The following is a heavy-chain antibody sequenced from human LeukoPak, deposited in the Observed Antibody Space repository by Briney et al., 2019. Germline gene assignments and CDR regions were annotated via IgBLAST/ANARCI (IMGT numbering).Heavy chain of an antibody. Sequence: ASVKVSCKVSGYTLTELSMHWVRQAPGKGLEWMGGFDPEDGETIYAQKFQGRVTMTEDTSTDTAYMELSSLRSEDTAVYYCATGLVGVTSPYSGIDYWGQGTLVTVSS. CDR2: FDPEDGET. CDR3: ATGLVGVTSPYSGIDY. J-gene: IGHJ4*02. CDR1: GYTLTELS. D-gene: IGHD1-26*01. V-gene: IGHV1-24*01.